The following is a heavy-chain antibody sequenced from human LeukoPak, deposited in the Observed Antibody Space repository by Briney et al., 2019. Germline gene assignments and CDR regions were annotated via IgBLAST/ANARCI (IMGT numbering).Heavy chain of an antibody. D-gene: IGHD6-19*01. CDR1: RYSSISYW. CDR2: IYPGDSDT. Sequence: GESLKISCKGSRYSSISYWIASVGQMPGKGLEWMGIIYPGDSDTRYSPSFQGQVTISADKSISTAYLQWSSLKASDTAMYYCARQMIPVAAPITYGGQGTLVTVSS. V-gene: IGHV5-51*01. J-gene: IGHJ4*02. CDR3: ARQMIPVAAPITY.